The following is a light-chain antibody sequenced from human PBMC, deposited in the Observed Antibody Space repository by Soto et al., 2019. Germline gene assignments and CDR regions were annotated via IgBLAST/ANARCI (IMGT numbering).Light chain of an antibody. Sequence: EIVLTQSPGTPSLSPGERATLSCRASQSVSNNYLAWYQQKPGQAPRLLIYGASNRATGIPDRFSGSGSGTDSTLTIRRLEPEDFAVYYCQQYGSPGTFGQGTKVDIK. CDR1: QSVSNNY. V-gene: IGKV3-20*01. CDR3: QQYGSPGT. J-gene: IGKJ1*01. CDR2: GAS.